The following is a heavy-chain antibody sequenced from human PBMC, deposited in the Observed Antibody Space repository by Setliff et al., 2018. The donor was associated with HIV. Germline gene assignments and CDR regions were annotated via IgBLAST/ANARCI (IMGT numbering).Heavy chain of an antibody. CDR1: GYTFTTYS. Sequence: ASVKVSCKASGYTFTTYSFTWVRQAPGQGLEWMGWISAFNGNTNYAQKLQGRFTMTTDTSTSTAYMELRSLRPDDTAVYYCARGGYGWGDLGPVLDYWGQGTLVTVSS. J-gene: IGHJ4*02. CDR2: ISAFNGNT. V-gene: IGHV1-18*01. D-gene: IGHD5-12*01. CDR3: ARGGYGWGDLGPVLDY.